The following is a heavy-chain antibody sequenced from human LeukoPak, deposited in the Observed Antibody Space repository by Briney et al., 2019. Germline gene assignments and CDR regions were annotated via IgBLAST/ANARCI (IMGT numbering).Heavy chain of an antibody. CDR3: TTSEGNY. CDR2: VDPEDGES. CDR1: GYTFTDYY. V-gene: IGHV1-69-2*01. J-gene: IGHJ4*02. Sequence: ATVKISCKASGYTFTDYYIHWEQQAPGKGLEWIGRVDPEDGESISAEKFQARVTMTADTSTDTAYMELSSLRSDDTAVYYCTTSEGNYWGQGTLVTVSS.